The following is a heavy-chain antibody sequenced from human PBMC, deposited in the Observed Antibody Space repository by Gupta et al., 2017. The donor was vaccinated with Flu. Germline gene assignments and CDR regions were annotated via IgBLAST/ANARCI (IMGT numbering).Heavy chain of an antibody. D-gene: IGHD2-2*02. V-gene: IGHV1-2*06. Sequence: VQLVQSGAEVKKPGASVKVSCKASGYTFTAYYIHWVRQAPGQGLEWMGRVNPHSGGMNYEQKFQGRVTLAMDTSINTAYMELTRLTPDDTAVYYCAREKFCSTASCYRWFDPWGQGTLVTVSS. CDR1: GYTFTAYY. CDR2: VNPHSGGM. CDR3: AREKFCSTASCYRWFDP. J-gene: IGHJ5*02.